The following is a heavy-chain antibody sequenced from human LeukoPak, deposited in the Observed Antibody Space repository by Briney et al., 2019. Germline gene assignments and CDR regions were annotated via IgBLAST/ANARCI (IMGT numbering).Heavy chain of an antibody. J-gene: IGHJ4*02. Sequence: GGSLRLSCTASGFTFSSFAVHWVRQAPGKGLEWVAVISYDGSNKYFADSVRGRFTISRDNNKNTLFLQMNSLRAEDTAVYYCARGDSSSWWFDYWGQGTLVTVSS. V-gene: IGHV3-30-3*01. CDR3: ARGDSSSWWFDY. D-gene: IGHD6-13*01. CDR1: GFTFSSFA. CDR2: ISYDGSNK.